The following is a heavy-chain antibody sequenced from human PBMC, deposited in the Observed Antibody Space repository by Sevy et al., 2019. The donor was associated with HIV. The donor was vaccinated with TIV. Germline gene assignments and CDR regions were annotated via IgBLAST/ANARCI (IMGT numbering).Heavy chain of an antibody. V-gene: IGHV4-39*02. Sequence: SETLSLTCTVSGASMRSSHYWAWIRQSPGKGLQWIGSIYNGGTTYYSPSLKTRLTVSIDTSASYFSLRLTSVTAADTAVYYCARLPQWLGPGFDSWGRGILVTVSS. J-gene: IGHJ4*02. CDR3: ARLPQWLGPGFDS. CDR2: IYNGGTT. D-gene: IGHD6-19*01. CDR1: GASMRSSHY.